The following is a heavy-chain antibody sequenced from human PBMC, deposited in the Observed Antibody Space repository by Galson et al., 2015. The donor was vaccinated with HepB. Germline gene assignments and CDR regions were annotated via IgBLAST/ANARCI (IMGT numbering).Heavy chain of an antibody. CDR1: GFSVSDNY. V-gene: IGHV3-21*01. CDR3: ARDVYSSGWYGDYYYGMDV. Sequence: SLRLSCAASGFSVSDNYMAWVRQAPGKGLEWVSSISSSSTYIYYADSVKGRFTISRDNAKNSLYLQMNSLRAEDTAVYYCARDVYSSGWYGDYYYGMDVWGQGTTVTVSS. D-gene: IGHD6-19*01. CDR2: ISSSSTYI. J-gene: IGHJ6*02.